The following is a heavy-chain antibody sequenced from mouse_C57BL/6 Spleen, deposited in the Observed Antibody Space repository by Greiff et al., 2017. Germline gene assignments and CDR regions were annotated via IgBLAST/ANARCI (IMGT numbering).Heavy chain of an antibody. CDR1: GFTFSSYA. J-gene: IGHJ4*01. CDR2: ISSGGDYI. Sequence: EVKLMESGEGLVKPGGSLKLSCAASGFTFSSYAMSWVRQTPEKRLEWVAYISSGGDYIYYADTVKGRFTISRDNARNTLYLQMSSLKSEDTAMYYCTRGNYDEGVAMDYWGQGTSVTVSS. D-gene: IGHD2-4*01. V-gene: IGHV5-9-1*02. CDR3: TRGNYDEGVAMDY.